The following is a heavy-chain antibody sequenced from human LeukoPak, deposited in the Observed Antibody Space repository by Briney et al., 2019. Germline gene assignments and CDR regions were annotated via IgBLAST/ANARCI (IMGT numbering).Heavy chain of an antibody. D-gene: IGHD2-21*02. CDR1: GGSVSSGSYY. J-gene: IGHJ3*02. CDR2: IYYSGST. CDR3: ASSEVAYCGGDCYSKAFDI. V-gene: IGHV4-61*01. Sequence: SETLSLTCTVPGGSVSSGSYYWSWIRQPPGKGLEWMGYIYYSGSTNYNPSLKSRVTISVDTSKNQFSLKLSSVTAADTAVYYCASSEVAYCGGDCYSKAFDIWGQGTMVTVSS.